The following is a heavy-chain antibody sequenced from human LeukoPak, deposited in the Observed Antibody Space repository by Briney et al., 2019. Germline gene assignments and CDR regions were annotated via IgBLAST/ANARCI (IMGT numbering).Heavy chain of an antibody. D-gene: IGHD3-22*01. V-gene: IGHV3-21*01. Sequence: GSLRLSCAGSGFPLSSYCINWVRQGPGKGLGWVSSICSSSSYIYYADSVKGRFTISRDNAKNSLYLQMNSLRAEDTAVYYCARDLLYYYDSSPRAFDIWGQGTMVTVSS. CDR3: ARDLLYYYDSSPRAFDI. J-gene: IGHJ3*02. CDR1: GFPLSSYC. CDR2: ICSSSSYI.